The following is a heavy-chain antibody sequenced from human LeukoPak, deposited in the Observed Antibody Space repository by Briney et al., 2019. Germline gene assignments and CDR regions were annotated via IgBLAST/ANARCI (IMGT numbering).Heavy chain of an antibody. Sequence: SETLSLTCSVSGASISSYYWSWIRQPPGRGLEWIGYIHYSRSTNYNPSLKSRVTISVDTSKIQLSLKLSSVTAAATAVYYCARLNSPYYLDYWGQGTLVTVSS. V-gene: IGHV4-59*08. CDR1: GASISSYY. CDR2: IHYSRST. J-gene: IGHJ4*02. CDR3: ARLNSPYYLDY. D-gene: IGHD2-8*01.